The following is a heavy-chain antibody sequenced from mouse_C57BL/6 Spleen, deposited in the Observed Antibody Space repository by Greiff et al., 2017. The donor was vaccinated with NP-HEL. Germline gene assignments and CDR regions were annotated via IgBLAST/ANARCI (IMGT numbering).Heavy chain of an antibody. CDR3: VRHRGSGYGMDY. CDR1: GFSFNTYA. D-gene: IGHD3-2*02. Sequence: EVKVEESGGGLVQPKGSLKLSCAASGFSFNTYAMNWVRQAPGKGLEWVARIRSKSNNYATYYADSVKDRFTISRDDSESMLYLKMNNLKTEDTAMYYCVRHRGSGYGMDYWGQGTTVTVSS. CDR2: IRSKSNNYAT. V-gene: IGHV10-1*01. J-gene: IGHJ4*01.